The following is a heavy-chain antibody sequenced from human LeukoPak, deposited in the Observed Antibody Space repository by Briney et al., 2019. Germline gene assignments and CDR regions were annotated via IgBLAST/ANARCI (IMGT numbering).Heavy chain of an antibody. Sequence: PGGSLRLSCAASGFIFSSYAMSWLRQPPGKGLKWVSAISGSGTITYYTDSVKGRFTISRDGSQNTLYLQMDSLRADDTAVYYCAKSSYSGTYYPGADWGQGTLVTVSS. V-gene: IGHV3-23*01. CDR2: ISGSGTIT. CDR1: GFIFSSYA. J-gene: IGHJ4*01. D-gene: IGHD1-26*01. CDR3: AKSSYSGTYYPGAD.